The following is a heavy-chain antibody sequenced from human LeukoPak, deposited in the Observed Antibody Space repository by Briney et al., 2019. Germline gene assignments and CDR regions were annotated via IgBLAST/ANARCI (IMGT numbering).Heavy chain of an antibody. D-gene: IGHD6-13*01. Sequence: GESLKISCKGSGYSFTSYWIGWVRQMPGKGLEWMGIVYPGDSDTRYSPSFQGQVTISADKSISTAYPQWSSLKASDTAMYYCARHVALDSSSWYYGYYYGMDVWGQGTTVTVSS. CDR2: VYPGDSDT. J-gene: IGHJ6*02. V-gene: IGHV5-51*01. CDR3: ARHVALDSSSWYYGYYYGMDV. CDR1: GYSFTSYW.